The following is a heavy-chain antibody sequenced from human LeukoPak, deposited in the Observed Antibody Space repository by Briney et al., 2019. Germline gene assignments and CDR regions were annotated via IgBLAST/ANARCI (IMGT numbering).Heavy chain of an antibody. V-gene: IGHV4-34*01. CDR2: INHSGST. J-gene: IGHJ4*02. D-gene: IGHD6-13*01. CDR3: ARGSDTAAGLY. Sequence: SETLSLTCAVYGGSFSGYYWSWIRQPPGKGLEWIGEINHSGSTNYNPSLTSRVSISVDSSKNQFSLKVSSVTAADTAVYYCARGSDTAAGLYWGQGTLVTVSS. CDR1: GGSFSGYY.